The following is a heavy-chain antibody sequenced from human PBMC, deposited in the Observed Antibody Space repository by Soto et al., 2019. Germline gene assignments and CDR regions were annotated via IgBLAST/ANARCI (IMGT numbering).Heavy chain of an antibody. CDR1: GFSLSNYW. CDR3: ARGNPYCTTTRCSTSYYYGIDV. V-gene: IGHV3-7*05. D-gene: IGHD2-2*01. Sequence: EVQLVGSGGGLVQPGGSLTLSCEASGFSLSNYWMKWVRQAPGKGLEWVANIKEDGSEKYYVDSVKGRFTISRDNAKNEVYLKLNSLRAEDTAMYYRARGNPYCTTTRCSTSYYYGIDVWGKGNTVTVSS. CDR2: IKEDGSEK. J-gene: IGHJ6*04.